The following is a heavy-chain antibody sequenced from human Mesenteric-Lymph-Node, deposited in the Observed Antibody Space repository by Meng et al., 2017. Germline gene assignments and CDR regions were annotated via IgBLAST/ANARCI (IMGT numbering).Heavy chain of an antibody. D-gene: IGHD1-1*01. CDR2: INPGNANT. CDR3: ARQIVSTYYFDY. V-gene: IGHV1-3*01. J-gene: IGHJ4*02. Sequence: VQLVQSGAEVKKPGASVKVSCKASGYTFTSHVMHWVRQAPGQRFEWMGWINPGNANTRYSQKFQGRVTITRDTSASTAYMELSSLTSEDTAVYYCARQIVSTYYFDYWGQGTLVTVSS. CDR1: GYTFTSHV.